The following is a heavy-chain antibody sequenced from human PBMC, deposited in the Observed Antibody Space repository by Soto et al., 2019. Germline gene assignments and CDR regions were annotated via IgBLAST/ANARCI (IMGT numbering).Heavy chain of an antibody. V-gene: IGHV4-38-2*01. CDR3: ARVGPWVPYYYDSSPYTFENWFDP. CDR1: VYSISSGYY. CDR2: IYHGLST. Sequence: PSETLSVTCAVSVYSISSGYYWGCLRQPPGKGLEWIGSIYHGLSTYYNPSLNSRVTLSIDMTNNHVSLILNSVTAADTAVYYCARVGPWVPYYYDSSPYTFENWFDPWGQGTLVTVSS. D-gene: IGHD3-22*01. J-gene: IGHJ5*02.